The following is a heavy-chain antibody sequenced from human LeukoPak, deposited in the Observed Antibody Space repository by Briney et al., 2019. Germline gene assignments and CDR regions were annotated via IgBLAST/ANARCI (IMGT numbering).Heavy chain of an antibody. J-gene: IGHJ6*03. CDR3: ARGIRGYSYGFDYYYMDV. CDR1: GYSFTSYW. D-gene: IGHD5-18*01. Sequence: GESLKISCKGSGYSFTSYWIGWVRQMPGKGLEWMGIIYPGDSDTRYSPSFQGQVTISADKSISTAYLQWSSLKASDTAMYYCARGIRGYSYGFDYYYMDVWGKGTTATVSS. CDR2: IYPGDSDT. V-gene: IGHV5-51*01.